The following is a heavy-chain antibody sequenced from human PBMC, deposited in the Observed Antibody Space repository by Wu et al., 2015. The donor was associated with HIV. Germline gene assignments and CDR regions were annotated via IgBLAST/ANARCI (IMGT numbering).Heavy chain of an antibody. V-gene: IGHV1-8*01. J-gene: IGHJ1*01. D-gene: IGHD3-9*01. CDR3: VRVGYYYDIGRSYSEYFQH. Sequence: QVQLAQSGPEVRKPGASVTVSCKASGYTFADFDINWVRQASGQGLEWMGWMNPRTGNSRSSQKFEGRVNMTRTSSTRTAYMEIDSLTLDDTAIYYCVRVGYYYDIGRSYSEYFQHWGQGTTVVVSS. CDR1: GYTFADFD. CDR2: MNPRTGNS.